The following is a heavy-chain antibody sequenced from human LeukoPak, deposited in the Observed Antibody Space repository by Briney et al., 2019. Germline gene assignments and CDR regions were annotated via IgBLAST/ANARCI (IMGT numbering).Heavy chain of an antibody. D-gene: IGHD1-26*01. CDR3: ARGLVGATKLSRGDAFDI. CDR2: AYYSGSA. V-gene: IGHV4-59*01. J-gene: IGHJ3*02. CDR1: GGSISSYY. Sequence: SETLSLTCTVSGGSISSYYWSWIRQPPGKGLEWIGYAYYSGSANYNPSLKSRVTISVDTSKNQFSLKLSSVTAADTAVYYCARGLVGATKLSRGDAFDIWGQGTMVTVSS.